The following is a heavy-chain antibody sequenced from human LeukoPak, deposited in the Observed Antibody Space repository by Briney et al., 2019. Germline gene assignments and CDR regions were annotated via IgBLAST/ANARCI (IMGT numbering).Heavy chain of an antibody. CDR2: ISAYNGNT. D-gene: IGHD2-2*01. V-gene: IGHV1-18*01. CDR1: GYTFTSYG. J-gene: IGHJ4*02. CDR3: AREFGGGIVVVPAANLDY. Sequence: ASVKVSCKASGYTFTSYGISWVRQAPGQGLEWMGWISAYNGNTNYAQKLQGRVTMTTDTSTSTAYMELRSLRSDDTAVYYCAREFGGGIVVVPAANLDYWGQGTLVTVSS.